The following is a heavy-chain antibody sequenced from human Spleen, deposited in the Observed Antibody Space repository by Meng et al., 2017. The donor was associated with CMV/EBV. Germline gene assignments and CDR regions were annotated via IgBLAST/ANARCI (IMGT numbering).Heavy chain of an antibody. V-gene: IGHV3-21*01. J-gene: IGHJ4*02. CDR3: ARDGGGYDDY. D-gene: IGHD5-12*01. Sequence: LSCAPSGFTFSRYSMNWVRQAPGKGLDWVSCISSSSSYIYYADSVKGRFTISRDNAKNSLYLQMNSLRAEDTAVYYCARDGGGYDDYWGQGTLVTVSS. CDR2: ISSSSSYI. CDR1: GFTFSRYS.